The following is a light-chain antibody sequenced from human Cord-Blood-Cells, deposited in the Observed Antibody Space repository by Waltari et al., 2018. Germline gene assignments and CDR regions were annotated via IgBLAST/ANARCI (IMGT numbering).Light chain of an antibody. J-gene: IGKJ3*01. CDR1: QSISSY. Sequence: DIQMTQSPSSLSASVGDRVTITCRASQSISSYLNWYQQKPGKAPKLLIYAASSLQSGVPSSFSGSGSGTDFTLTISSPQPEDFATYYCQQSYSTPFTFGPGTKVDIK. V-gene: IGKV1-39*01. CDR3: QQSYSTPFT. CDR2: AAS.